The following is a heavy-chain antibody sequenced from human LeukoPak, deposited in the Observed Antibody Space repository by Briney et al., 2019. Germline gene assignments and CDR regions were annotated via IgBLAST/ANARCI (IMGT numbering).Heavy chain of an antibody. D-gene: IGHD1-1*01. CDR2: IYSGGST. CDR3: AKTGNPPTGDY. CDR1: GFTFSSYG. V-gene: IGHV3-53*01. Sequence: GRSLRLSCAASGFTFSSYGMHWVRQAPGKGLEWVSVIYSGGSTYYADSVKGRFTISRDNSKNTLNLQMNSLRAEDTAVYYCAKTGNPPTGDYWGQGTLVTVSS. J-gene: IGHJ4*02.